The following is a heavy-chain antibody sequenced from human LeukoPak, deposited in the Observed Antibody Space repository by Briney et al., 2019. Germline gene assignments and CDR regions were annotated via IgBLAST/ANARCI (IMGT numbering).Heavy chain of an antibody. CDR3: AREFWVANPPGSWLDP. CDR1: GDSISSGVYS. CDR2: IFHSGNT. D-gene: IGHD3-16*01. Sequence: PSEALSLTCAVSGDSISSGVYSWSWLRQPPGKGLEWIGYIFHSGNTYSNPSLKSRLTISVDTSKNQFSLKLTSTTLADTAVYYCAREFWVANPPGSWLDPWGQGIPVTVSS. J-gene: IGHJ5*02. V-gene: IGHV4-30-2*01.